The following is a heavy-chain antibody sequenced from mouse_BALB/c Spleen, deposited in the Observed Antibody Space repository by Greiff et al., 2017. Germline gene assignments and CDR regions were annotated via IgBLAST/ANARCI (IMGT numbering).Heavy chain of an antibody. CDR3: ARQYGNYLAWFAY. V-gene: IGHV5-9-4*01. Sequence: DVMLVESGGGLVKPGGSLKLSCAASGFTFSSYAMSWVRQSPEKRLEWVAEISSGGSYTYYPDTVTGRFTLSRDNAKNTLYLEMSSLRSEDTAMYYCARQYGNYLAWFAYWGQGTLVTVSA. CDR1: GFTFSSYA. D-gene: IGHD2-10*02. J-gene: IGHJ3*01. CDR2: ISSGGSYT.